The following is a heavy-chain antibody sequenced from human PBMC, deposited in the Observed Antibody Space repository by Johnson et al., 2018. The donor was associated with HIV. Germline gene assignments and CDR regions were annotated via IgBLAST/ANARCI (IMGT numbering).Heavy chain of an antibody. V-gene: IGHV3-30*02. J-gene: IGHJ3*02. CDR3: ARSPGYSLLDAFDI. CDR1: GFTFSSYG. D-gene: IGHD1-26*01. CDR2: IRYDGSNK. Sequence: QVQLVESGGGVVQPGGSLRLSCAASGFTFSSYGMHWVRQAPGKGLEWVAFIRYDGSNKYYADSVKGRFTISRDNSKNQLYLQLNSLRAEATAVYYCARSPGYSLLDAFDIWGQGAMVTVTS.